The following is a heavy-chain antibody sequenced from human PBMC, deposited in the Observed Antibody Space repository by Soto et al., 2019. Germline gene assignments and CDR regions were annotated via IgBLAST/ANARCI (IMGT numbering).Heavy chain of an antibody. CDR3: ARGLASDYDFWSGSMSRMDV. V-gene: IGHV4-59*01. J-gene: IGHJ6*02. CDR2: IYYSGST. CDR1: GGSISSYY. D-gene: IGHD3-3*01. Sequence: SETLSLTCTVSGGSISSYYWSWIRQPPGKGLEWIGYIYYSGSTNYNPSLKSRVTISVDTSKNQFSLKLSSVTAADTAVYYCARGLASDYDFWSGSMSRMDVWGQGTTVTVSS.